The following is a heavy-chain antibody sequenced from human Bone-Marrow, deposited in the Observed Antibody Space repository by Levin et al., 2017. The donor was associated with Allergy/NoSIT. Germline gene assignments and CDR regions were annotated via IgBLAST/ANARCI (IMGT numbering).Heavy chain of an antibody. V-gene: IGHV3-48*02. Sequence: GWSLRLSCTASGFSFSTWKMNWVRQAPGKGLEWISYISPSGDNIHYADSVTGRFTISRDNAKKSLYLQMSSLRDGDTALYYCVRDSGYGGDDYWGQGTLVTVSS. J-gene: IGHJ4*02. D-gene: IGHD5-18*01. CDR3: VRDSGYGGDDY. CDR1: GFSFSTWK. CDR2: ISPSGDNI.